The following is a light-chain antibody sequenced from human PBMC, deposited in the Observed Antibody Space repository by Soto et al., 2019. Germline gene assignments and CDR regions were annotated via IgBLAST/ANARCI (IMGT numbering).Light chain of an antibody. J-gene: IGKJ1*01. CDR3: HQYGTSPQT. V-gene: IGKV3-20*01. CDR2: AAS. CDR1: QSVTSSY. Sequence: EIVLTQSPGTLSLSPGERATLSCRASQSVTSSYLAGYQQKPGQAPRLLIYAASSRASAIPDRFSGSGSGTDFTLTISRLEPEDFAVYYCHQYGTSPQTFGQGTKVEIK.